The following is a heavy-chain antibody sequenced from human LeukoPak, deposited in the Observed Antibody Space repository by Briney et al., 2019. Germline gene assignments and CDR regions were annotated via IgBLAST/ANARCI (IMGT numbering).Heavy chain of an antibody. Sequence: SVKVSCKASGYTFTSYGINWVRQAPGQGLEWMGWIIPILDVADSAQKFQDRVTISADRSTSTVYMELSSLRSEDTAIYYCARFPVRGYTYGSVIHHMDVWGQGTTVTVSS. V-gene: IGHV1-69*10. CDR3: ARFPVRGYTYGSVIHHMDV. J-gene: IGHJ6*02. CDR1: GYTFTSYG. D-gene: IGHD5-18*01. CDR2: IIPILDVA.